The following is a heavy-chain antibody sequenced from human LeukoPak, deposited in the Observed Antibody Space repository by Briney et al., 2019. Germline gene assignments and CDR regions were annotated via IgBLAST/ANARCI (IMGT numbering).Heavy chain of an antibody. V-gene: IGHV3-23*01. J-gene: IGHJ4*02. CDR1: GFTFSNNF. CDR3: TGPGYFSPISNFDY. Sequence: GGSLRLSCEASGFTFSNNFMTWVRQAPGKGLEWVSRISDSGSATYYIDSVRGRFTISRDNSKNTLYLQMNSLRAEDTAVYYCTGPGYFSPISNFDYWGQGTLVTVSS. D-gene: IGHD2/OR15-2a*01. CDR2: ISDSGSAT.